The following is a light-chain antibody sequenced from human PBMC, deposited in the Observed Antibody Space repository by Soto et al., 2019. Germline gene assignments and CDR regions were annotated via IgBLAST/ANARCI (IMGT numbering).Light chain of an antibody. V-gene: IGLV2-23*01. J-gene: IGLJ2*01. CDR3: CSYAGSSPPVV. Sequence: QSALTQPASVSGSPGQSITISCTGTSGDVRNYNFVSWYQQHPGKAPKVMIYEGSKRPSGVSNRFSGSKSGNTASLTISGLQAEDEADYYCCSYAGSSPPVVFGGGTKLTVL. CDR1: SGDVRNYNF. CDR2: EGS.